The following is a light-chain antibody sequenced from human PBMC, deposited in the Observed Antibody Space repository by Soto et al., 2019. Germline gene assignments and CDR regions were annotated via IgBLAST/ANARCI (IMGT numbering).Light chain of an antibody. V-gene: IGLV2-11*01. CDR1: SSDVSGYNY. Sequence: QSALTQPPSVSGSPGQSVTISCTGTSSDVSGYNYVSWYQQHPGKAPKLILYDVTKRPSGVPDRFSGSRSGNTASLTISGLQAEDEADYHCCSYAGSYFFVFGTGTKLTVL. J-gene: IGLJ1*01. CDR3: CSYAGSYFFV. CDR2: DVT.